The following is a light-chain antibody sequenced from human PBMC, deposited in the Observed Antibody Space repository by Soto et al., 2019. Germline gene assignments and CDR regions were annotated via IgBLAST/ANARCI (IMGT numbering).Light chain of an antibody. V-gene: IGKV1-5*03. J-gene: IGKJ4*01. Sequence: DIQMTQAPSTLSASVGDRVTITCRASQSISSWLAWYQQKPGKAPKLLIYKASSLESGVPSRFSGSGSGTEFTLTISSLQPDDFASYYCQQYNSYPLTFGGGTKVEIK. CDR2: KAS. CDR1: QSISSW. CDR3: QQYNSYPLT.